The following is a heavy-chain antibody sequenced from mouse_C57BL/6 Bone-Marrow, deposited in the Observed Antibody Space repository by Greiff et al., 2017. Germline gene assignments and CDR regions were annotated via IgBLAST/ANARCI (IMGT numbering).Heavy chain of an antibody. V-gene: IGHV3-6*01. CDR1: GYSITSGYY. CDR3: ARGGLYGNPDY. CDR2: ISYDGSN. J-gene: IGHJ2*01. D-gene: IGHD2-1*01. Sequence: EVQLVESGPGLVKPSQSLSLTCSVTGYSITSGYYWNWIRQFPGNKLEWMGYISYDGSNNYNPSLKNRISITRDTSKNQFFLKLNSVTTEDTATYYCARGGLYGNPDYWGQGTTLTVSS.